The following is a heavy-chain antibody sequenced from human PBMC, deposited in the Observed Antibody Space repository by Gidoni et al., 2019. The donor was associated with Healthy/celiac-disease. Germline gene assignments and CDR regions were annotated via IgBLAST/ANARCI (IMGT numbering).Heavy chain of an antibody. V-gene: IGHV4-31*03. CDR3: ARDLPREYYYDSSAPGPDAFDI. CDR2: IYYSGST. J-gene: IGHJ3*02. Sequence: QVQLQESGPGLVKPSQTLSLTCTFSGGSISSGGYYWSWIRQHPGKGLEWIGYIYYSGSTYYNPSLKSRVTISVDTSKNQFSLKLSSVTAADTAVYYCARDLPREYYYDSSAPGPDAFDIWGQGTMVTVSS. CDR1: GGSISSGGYY. D-gene: IGHD3-22*01.